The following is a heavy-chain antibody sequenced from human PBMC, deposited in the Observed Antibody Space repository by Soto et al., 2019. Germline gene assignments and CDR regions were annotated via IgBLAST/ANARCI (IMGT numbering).Heavy chain of an antibody. V-gene: IGHV4-30-2*01. J-gene: IGHJ5*02. Sequence: SETLPLSCAVSGGSISSGAYSGSWIPQPPGKGLEWIGYIYHSGSTYYNPSLKSLVTISVDRAKNQFSLKLSSVTPADTAVYYCARAGIGRCLGTRGNWCDPWGQGTLVTVSS. CDR2: IYHSGST. D-gene: IGHD3-3*01. CDR3: ARAGIGRCLGTRGNWCDP. CDR1: GGSISSGAYS.